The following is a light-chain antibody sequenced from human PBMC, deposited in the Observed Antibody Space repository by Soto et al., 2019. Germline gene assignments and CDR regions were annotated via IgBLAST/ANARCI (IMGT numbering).Light chain of an antibody. CDR3: QQYGSSPLT. J-gene: IGKJ4*01. V-gene: IGKV3-20*01. Sequence: EIVLTQSPGTLSLSLGERATLSCRASQSVSSSYLAWYRQRPGQAPRLLIYGASSRATGIPDRFSGSGSGTDFTLTISRREPEDFAVYYCQQYGSSPLTFGGGTKVEIK. CDR2: GAS. CDR1: QSVSSSY.